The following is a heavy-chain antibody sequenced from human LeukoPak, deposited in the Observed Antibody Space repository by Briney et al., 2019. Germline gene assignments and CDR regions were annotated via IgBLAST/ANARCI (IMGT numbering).Heavy chain of an antibody. D-gene: IGHD4-17*01. CDR3: AKDPPQPDYGDNWFDP. CDR2: IRGSGDST. V-gene: IGHV3-23*01. CDR1: GFTFSNYA. Sequence: QPGGSLRLSCDASGFTFSNYAMSWVRQAPGKGLEWVSTIRGSGDSTFYADSVKGRLTISRDNSKNTLYLQMNSLRAEDTAVYYCAKDPPQPDYGDNWFDPWGQGTLVTVSS. J-gene: IGHJ5*02.